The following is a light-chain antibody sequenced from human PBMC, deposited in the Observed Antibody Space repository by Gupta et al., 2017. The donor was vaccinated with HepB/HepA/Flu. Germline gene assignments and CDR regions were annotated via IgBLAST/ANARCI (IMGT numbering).Light chain of an antibody. CDR3: SSYTSSSFVV. V-gene: IGLV2-14*01. CDR2: DVS. J-gene: IGLJ2*01. CDR1: SSDVGGYNY. Sequence: QSALIHPASVSGSPGQSITLSCPGTSSDVGGYNYVSWYQQHPGKAPKLMIYDVSNRPSGVSNRFSGSKSGNTASLTISGLQAEDEADYYCSSYTSSSFVVFGGGTKLTVL.